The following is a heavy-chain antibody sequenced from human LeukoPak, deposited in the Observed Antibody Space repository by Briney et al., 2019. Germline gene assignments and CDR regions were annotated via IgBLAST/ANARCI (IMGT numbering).Heavy chain of an antibody. CDR3: ARDANYGYYYYYYMDV. J-gene: IGHJ6*03. Sequence: GGSLRLSCAASGFTFSSYSMNWVRQAPGKGLEWVSYISSSSSTIYYADSVKGRFTISRDNAKNSLYLQMNSLRAEDTAVYYCARDANYGYYYYYYMDVWGKGTTVTVSS. V-gene: IGHV3-48*04. D-gene: IGHD4/OR15-4a*01. CDR2: ISSSSSTI. CDR1: GFTFSSYS.